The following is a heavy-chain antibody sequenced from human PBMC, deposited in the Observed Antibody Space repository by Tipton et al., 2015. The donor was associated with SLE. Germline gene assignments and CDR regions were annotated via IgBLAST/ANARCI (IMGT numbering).Heavy chain of an antibody. CDR3: ARGREYQLLYCAFDI. Sequence: TLSLTCTVSGGSISSSSYYWGWIRQPPGKGLEWIGSIYYSGSTYYNPSLKSRVTISVDTSKSQFSLKLSSVTAADTAVYYCARGREYQLLYCAFDIWGQGTMVTVSS. CDR1: GGSISSSSYY. J-gene: IGHJ3*02. CDR2: IYYSGST. V-gene: IGHV4-39*07. D-gene: IGHD2-2*02.